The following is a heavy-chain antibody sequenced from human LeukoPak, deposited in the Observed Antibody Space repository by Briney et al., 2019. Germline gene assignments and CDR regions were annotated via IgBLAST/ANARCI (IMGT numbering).Heavy chain of an antibody. CDR1: GDSVSSNSAV. J-gene: IGHJ4*02. Sequence: SQTLSLPCAVSGDSVSSNSAVWNWIGQSQSRGLEWLGRTYHRSKWYNDYALSVKSRITINSDTSKNQFSLQLNSVTPEDTAVYFCARGGVLDYLDCWGQGTLVTVSS. D-gene: IGHD3-16*01. CDR2: TYHRSKWYN. CDR3: ARGGVLDYLDC. V-gene: IGHV6-1*01.